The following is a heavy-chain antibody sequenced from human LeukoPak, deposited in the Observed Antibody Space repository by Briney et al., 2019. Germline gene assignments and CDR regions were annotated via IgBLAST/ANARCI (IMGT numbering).Heavy chain of an antibody. CDR2: IASDGSST. D-gene: IGHD4-23*01. J-gene: IGHJ4*02. CDR3: ARGRPHGNDY. CDR1: GFTFSSYW. Sequence: GGALRLSCAASGFTFSSYWMNWVRQAPGKGLVWVSRIASDGSSTTYADSVKGRFSISRDNAKNTLYLQMNSLRVEDTAVYYCARGRPHGNDYWGQGTLVTVSS. V-gene: IGHV3-74*01.